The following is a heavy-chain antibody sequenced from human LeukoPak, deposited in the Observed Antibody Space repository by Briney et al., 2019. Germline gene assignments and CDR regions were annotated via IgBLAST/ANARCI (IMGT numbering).Heavy chain of an antibody. Sequence: TSETLSLTCGVSGGSITSTNRWSWVRQSPGQGLEWIGEVSLSGITNYNPSLSSRVIMALDTSKNHLSLKLTSVTAADTAVYYCSRENGAFSPFGYWGQGTLVTVPS. CDR1: GGSITSTNR. V-gene: IGHV4-4*02. CDR3: SRENGAFSPFGY. D-gene: IGHD2-8*01. J-gene: IGHJ4*02. CDR2: VSLSGIT.